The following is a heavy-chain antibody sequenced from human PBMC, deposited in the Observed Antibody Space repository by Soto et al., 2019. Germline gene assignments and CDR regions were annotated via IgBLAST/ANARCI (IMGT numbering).Heavy chain of an antibody. CDR3: GRGRPSGLVDLDS. Sequence: PGGSLRLSCVASGFTFSNFWMSWVRQAPGKGLEWVANIKEDGYHYNYVASVRGRFTISRDNAKNSLYLQMNSLRPEDTAVYYCGRGRPSGLVDLDSWGQGTLVTVSS. D-gene: IGHD1-1*01. J-gene: IGHJ4*02. CDR2: IKEDGYHY. CDR1: GFTFSNFW. V-gene: IGHV3-7*01.